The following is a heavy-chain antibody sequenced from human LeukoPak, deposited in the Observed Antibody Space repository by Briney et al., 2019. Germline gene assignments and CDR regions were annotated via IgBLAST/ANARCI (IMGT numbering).Heavy chain of an antibody. CDR1: GGSISSGGYS. CDR2: IFYSGST. V-gene: IGHV4-30-2*03. Sequence: PSQTLSLTCAVSGGSISSGGYSWSRIRQPPGKGLEWIWSIFYSGSTYYNPSLKSRVTISLDTSKNQFSLRLSSVTAADTAVYYCARHSAVTTFIFDYWGQGTLVTVSS. CDR3: ARHSAVTTFIFDY. D-gene: IGHD4-17*01. J-gene: IGHJ4*02.